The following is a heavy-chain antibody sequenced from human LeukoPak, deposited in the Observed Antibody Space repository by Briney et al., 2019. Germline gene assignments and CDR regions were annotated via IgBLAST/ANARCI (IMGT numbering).Heavy chain of an antibody. CDR1: GFTFTTYG. V-gene: IGHV3-33*06. Sequence: GGSLRLSCAASGFTFTTYGMHWVRQAPGKGLEWVAVIWYDGSNKYYADSVKGRFTISRDNSKNTMYLQMSSLRAEDSAVYYCAKEASSGWYYFDYWGQGTLDTVSS. J-gene: IGHJ4*02. D-gene: IGHD6-19*01. CDR3: AKEASSGWYYFDY. CDR2: IWYDGSNK.